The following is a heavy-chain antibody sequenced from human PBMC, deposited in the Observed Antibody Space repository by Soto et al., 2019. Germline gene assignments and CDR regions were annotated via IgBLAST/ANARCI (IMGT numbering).Heavy chain of an antibody. J-gene: IGHJ6*04. CDR1: VFTFSSHW. CDR2: INSDGTTT. V-gene: IGHV3-74*01. Sequence: GGSLRLSCEVSVFTFSSHWMHWVRQAPGKGLVWVSYINSDGTTTTHADSVKGRFTISRDKAKNTLYLQMNTLRAEDTAVYYCARDVSYSMDVWGKGTTVTVSS. CDR3: ARDVSYSMDV.